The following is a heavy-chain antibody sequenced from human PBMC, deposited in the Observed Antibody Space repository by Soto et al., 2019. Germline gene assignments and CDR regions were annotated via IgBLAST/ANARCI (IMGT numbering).Heavy chain of an antibody. J-gene: IGHJ5*02. CDR2: ISRSRGTI. CDR1: GFTFSDFL. CDR3: AVYHSGRDTRGFETPCHEP. Sequence: EVQLVESGGGLVEPGGSLRLSCAASGFTFSDFLMSWVRQAPGQGPQWVASISRSRGTIYYADSVRGRFTIFRDNARATLFIHMSCLETENLAFYDRAVYHSGRDTRGFETPCHEPWGQGTLVTVSS. V-gene: IGHV3-21*02. D-gene: IGHD1-26*01.